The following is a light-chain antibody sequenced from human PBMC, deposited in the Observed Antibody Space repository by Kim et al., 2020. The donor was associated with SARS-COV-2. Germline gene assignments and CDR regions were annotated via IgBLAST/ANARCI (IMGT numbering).Light chain of an antibody. CDR1: QSLLHSDGKIS. Sequence: LVMTQTPLSLSVTPGQPASISCKSSQSLLHSDGKISLYWYLQKPGQPPQLLIYEVSKRFSGVPERFSGSGSGTDFTLKISRVEAGDVGLYYCMQGLQRLYSFGQGTKLEI. V-gene: IGKV2D-29*01. CDR2: EVS. CDR3: MQGLQRLYS. J-gene: IGKJ2*03.